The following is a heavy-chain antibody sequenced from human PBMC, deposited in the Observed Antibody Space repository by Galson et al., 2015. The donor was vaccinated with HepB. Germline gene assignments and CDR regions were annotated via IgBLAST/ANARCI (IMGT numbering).Heavy chain of an antibody. V-gene: IGHV3-74*01. CDR2: INSDGSST. J-gene: IGHJ6*02. CDR1: GFTFSSYW. CDR3: ARAGAPYDFWSGYYTGTYYGMDV. D-gene: IGHD3-3*01. Sequence: SLRLSCAASGFTFSSYWMHWVRQAPGKGLVWVSRINSDGSSTSYADSVKGRFTISRDNAKNTLYLQMNSLRAEDTAVYHCARAGAPYDFWSGYYTGTYYGMDVWGQGTTVTVSS.